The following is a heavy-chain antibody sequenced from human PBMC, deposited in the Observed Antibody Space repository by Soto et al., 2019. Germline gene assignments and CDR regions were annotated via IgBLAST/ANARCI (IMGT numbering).Heavy chain of an antibody. CDR1: GYTLTSYG. V-gene: IGHV1-18*01. Sequence: GASVKVSCKASGYTLTSYGISWVRQAPGQGLEWMGWISAYNGNTNYAQKLQGRVTMTTDTSTSTAYMELRSLRSDDTAVYYCARDVYSSSWYSHGDFDYWGQGTLVTVSS. D-gene: IGHD6-13*01. CDR2: ISAYNGNT. J-gene: IGHJ4*02. CDR3: ARDVYSSSWYSHGDFDY.